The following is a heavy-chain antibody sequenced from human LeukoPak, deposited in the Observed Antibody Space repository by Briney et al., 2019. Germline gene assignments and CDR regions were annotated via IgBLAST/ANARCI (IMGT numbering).Heavy chain of an antibody. J-gene: IGHJ6*02. D-gene: IGHD2-2*01. CDR1: GGSISSYY. Sequence: SETLSLTCTVSGGSISSYYWSWIRQPPGKGLEWIGYIYYSGSTNYNPSLKSRVTISVDTSKNQFSLKLSSVTAADTAVYYCATSSTRPGYYYYGMDVWGQGTTVTVSS. CDR3: ATSSTRPGYYYYGMDV. CDR2: IYYSGST. V-gene: IGHV4-59*01.